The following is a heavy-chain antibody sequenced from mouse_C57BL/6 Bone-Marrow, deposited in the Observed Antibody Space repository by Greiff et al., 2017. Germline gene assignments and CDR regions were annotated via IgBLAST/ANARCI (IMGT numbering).Heavy chain of an antibody. V-gene: IGHV3-6*01. CDR2: ISYDGSN. CDR1: GYSITSGYY. J-gene: IGHJ3*01. D-gene: IGHD2-4*01. Sequence: DVKLQESGPGLVKPSQSLSLTCSVTGYSITSGYYWNWIRQFPGNKLEWMGYISYDGSNNYNPSLKNRISITRDTSKNQFFLKLNSVTTEDTATYYCAREDYDRFAYWGQGTLVTVSA. CDR3: AREDYDRFAY.